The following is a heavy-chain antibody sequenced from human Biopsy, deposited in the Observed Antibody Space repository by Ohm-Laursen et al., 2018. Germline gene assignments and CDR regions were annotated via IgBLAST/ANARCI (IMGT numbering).Heavy chain of an antibody. Sequence: SETPSLTCIVSGGSITSYSWSWIRQPPGKGLEPIGYIYNTGDTTYNPSLQSRVTISLDTSNNQLSLRLRSVTAADAAVYYCARRSAANWYFNLWGRGTLVTVSS. V-gene: IGHV4-59*08. CDR2: IYNTGDT. J-gene: IGHJ2*01. CDR3: ARRSAANWYFNL. CDR1: GGSITSYS. D-gene: IGHD6-25*01.